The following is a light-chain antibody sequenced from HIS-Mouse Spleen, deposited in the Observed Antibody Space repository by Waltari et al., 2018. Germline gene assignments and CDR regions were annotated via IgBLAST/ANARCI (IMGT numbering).Light chain of an antibody. CDR3: CSYAGSSTFEV. CDR2: VGS. Sequence: QSALTQPASVSGSPGQSITISCTGTSSDVGSYNLVSWYQQHPGKAPKLMIYVGSKRPSGFSKRFSGSKSGNTASLTISGLQAEDEADYYCCSYAGSSTFEVFGGGTKLTVL. J-gene: IGLJ2*01. CDR1: SSDVGSYNL. V-gene: IGLV2-23*03.